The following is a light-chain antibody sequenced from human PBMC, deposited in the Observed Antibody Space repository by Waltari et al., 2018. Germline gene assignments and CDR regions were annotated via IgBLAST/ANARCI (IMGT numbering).Light chain of an antibody. CDR2: DVN. CDR3: SSQSSDTVVI. Sequence: QSALTQPASVSGSPGQSITISCTGSSSDVGRHDSVSWYQDHPGQAPKVIIYDVNNRPSVLSDRFSGSKSGNTASLTISGLQAEDEANYYCSSQSSDTVVIFGGGTKLTVL. J-gene: IGLJ2*01. CDR1: SSDVGRHDS. V-gene: IGLV2-14*03.